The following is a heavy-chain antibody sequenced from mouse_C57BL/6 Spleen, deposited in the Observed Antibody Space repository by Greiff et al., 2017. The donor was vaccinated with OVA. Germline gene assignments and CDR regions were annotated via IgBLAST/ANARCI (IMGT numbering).Heavy chain of an antibody. J-gene: IGHJ1*03. V-gene: IGHV1-18*01. CDR1: GYTFTDYN. D-gene: IGHD2-5*01. Sequence: VQLQQSGPELVKPGASVKIPCKASGYTFTDYNMDWVKQSHGKSLEWIGDINPNNGGTIYNQKFKGKATLTVDKSSSTAYMELRILTSEDTAVYYCARVLYSNYVYWYFDVWGTGTTVTVSS. CDR2: INPNNGGT. CDR3: ARVLYSNYVYWYFDV.